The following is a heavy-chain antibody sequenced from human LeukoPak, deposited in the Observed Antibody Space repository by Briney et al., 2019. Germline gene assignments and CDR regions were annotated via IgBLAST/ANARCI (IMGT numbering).Heavy chain of an antibody. Sequence: GGTLRLSCAASGFTFSSYGMSWVRQAPGKGLEWVSAISGSGGSTYYADSVKGRFTISRDNSKNTLYLQMNSLRAEDTAVYYCAKGRYYYDSSLGGYWGQGTLVTVSS. V-gene: IGHV3-23*01. CDR2: ISGSGGST. CDR3: AKGRYYYDSSLGGY. D-gene: IGHD3-22*01. J-gene: IGHJ4*02. CDR1: GFTFSSYG.